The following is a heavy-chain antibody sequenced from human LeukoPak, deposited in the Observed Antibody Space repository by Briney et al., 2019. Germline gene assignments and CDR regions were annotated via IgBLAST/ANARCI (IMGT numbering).Heavy chain of an antibody. J-gene: IGHJ4*02. V-gene: IGHV3-23*01. CDR3: AKDKDLSLGDDRQY. CDR1: GFTFSCYV. CDR2: ISGSGDT. D-gene: IGHD3-16*01. Sequence: PGGSLRLSCTASGFTFSCYVMTWVRQAPGKGLEWVSGISGSGDTYYADSVKGRFTISRDNSRNRLYLQMNSLRAEDTAVYYCAKDKDLSLGDDRQYWGQGTLATVSS.